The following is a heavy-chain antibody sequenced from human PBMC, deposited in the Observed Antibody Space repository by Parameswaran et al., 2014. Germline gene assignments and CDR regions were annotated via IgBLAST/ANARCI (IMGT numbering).Heavy chain of an antibody. CDR2: VKQDGSEE. V-gene: IGHV3-7*01. D-gene: IGHD2-15*01. CDR3: ARGRFCTGGSCYFDY. J-gene: IGHJ4*02. Sequence: RWIRQPPGKGLEWVANVKQDGSEEYYVDSVRGRFTISRDNAKNSLYLHMNSLRVEDTAVYYCARGRFCTGGSCYFDYWGQGTLVTVSS.